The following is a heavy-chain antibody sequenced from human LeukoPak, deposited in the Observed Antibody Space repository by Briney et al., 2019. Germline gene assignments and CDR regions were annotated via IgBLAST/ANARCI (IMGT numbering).Heavy chain of an antibody. CDR3: ARDRVMIDLYHLDY. Sequence: ASVKVSCKTSGYTFTGYYMHWVRQALGQGLEWVGWINPNSGGTNYAQKFQGRVTMTRDTSISTVYMELSRLGSDDRAVYYCARDRVMIDLYHLDYWGQGTLVTVSS. D-gene: IGHD3-22*01. CDR1: GYTFTGYY. CDR2: INPNSGGT. V-gene: IGHV1-2*02. J-gene: IGHJ4*02.